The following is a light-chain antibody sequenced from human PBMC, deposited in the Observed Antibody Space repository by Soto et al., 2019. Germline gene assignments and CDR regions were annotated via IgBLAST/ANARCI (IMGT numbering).Light chain of an antibody. Sequence: EIVLTQSPGTLSLSPGESATLSCRASQTVSKNYLAWYQQRPGQAPRLLIYDAFNRATGVPDRFSGSGSGTDFTLTISRLEPEDFAVYSCQQCAHAPLTFGQGTKVEIK. CDR1: QTVSKNY. V-gene: IGKV3-20*01. CDR3: QQCAHAPLT. J-gene: IGKJ1*01. CDR2: DAF.